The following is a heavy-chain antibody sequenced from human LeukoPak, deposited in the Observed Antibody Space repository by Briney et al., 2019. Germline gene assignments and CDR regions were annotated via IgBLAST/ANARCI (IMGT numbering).Heavy chain of an antibody. CDR2: IYYSGST. V-gene: IGHV4-59*01. D-gene: IGHD3-16*01. Sequence: ETLSLTCTVSGGSISSYYWSWIRQPPGKGLEWIGYIYYSGSTNYNPSLKSRVTISVDTSKNQFSLKLTSVTAADTAVYYCARETSQKGAHYMDVWGKGTTVTISS. CDR1: GGSISSYY. J-gene: IGHJ6*03. CDR3: ARETSQKGAHYMDV.